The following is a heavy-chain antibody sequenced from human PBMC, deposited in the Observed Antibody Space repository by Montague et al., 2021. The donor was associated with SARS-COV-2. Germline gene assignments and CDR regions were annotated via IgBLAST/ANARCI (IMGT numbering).Heavy chain of an antibody. CDR1: GGSISSGGYY. D-gene: IGHD4-23*01. CDR3: ASTYGGNLGYYYYYMDV. J-gene: IGHJ6*03. CDR2: IYYSGST. Sequence: TLSLTCTVSGGSISSGGYYWSWIRQHPGKGLVWIGYIYYSGSTYYTPSLKSRVAISVDTSKNQFSLKLSSVTAADTAVYYCASTYGGNLGYYYYYMDVWGKGTTVTVSS. V-gene: IGHV4-31*03.